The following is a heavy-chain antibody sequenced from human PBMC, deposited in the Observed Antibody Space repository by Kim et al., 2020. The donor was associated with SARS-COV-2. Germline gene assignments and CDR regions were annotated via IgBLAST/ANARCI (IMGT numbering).Heavy chain of an antibody. J-gene: IGHJ6*02. V-gene: IGHV3-21*01. CDR3: ARDLTERNWNFHYYYYGMDV. D-gene: IGHD1-7*01. CDR2: ISSSSSYI. Sequence: GGSLRLSCAASGFTFSSYSMNWVRQAPGKGLEWVSSISSSSSYISYADSVKGRFTISRDNAKNSLYLQMNSLRAEDTAVYYCARDLTERNWNFHYYYYGMDVWGQGTTVTVSS. CDR1: GFTFSSYS.